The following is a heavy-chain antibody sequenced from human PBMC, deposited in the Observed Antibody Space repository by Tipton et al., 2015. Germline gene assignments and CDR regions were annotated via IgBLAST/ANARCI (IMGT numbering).Heavy chain of an antibody. V-gene: IGHV4-61*01. J-gene: IGHJ1*01. D-gene: IGHD2/OR15-2a*01. Sequence: TLSLTCSVSGGSVSSGFYYWTWIRQPPGKGLEWIGYIFVPGSTNFNTSLRSRFTISVDTSKNQFSRELMSVTAADTAVYYCARGQDETTSGEYFTHWGQGTLVTVSS. CDR1: GGSVSSGFYY. CDR3: ARGQDETTSGEYFTH. CDR2: IFVPGST.